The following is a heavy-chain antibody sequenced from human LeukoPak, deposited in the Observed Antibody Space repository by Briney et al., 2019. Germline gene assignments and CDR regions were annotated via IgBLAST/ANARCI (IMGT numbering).Heavy chain of an antibody. Sequence: SETLSLTCTVSGGSISSGSYYWSWIRQPAGKGLEWIGRIYTSGSTNYNPSLKSRVTISVDTSKNQFSLTLSSVPAADTAVYYCARDIGGYALSSFNFYSYMDVWGKGTTVTISS. D-gene: IGHD5-12*01. J-gene: IGHJ6*03. CDR3: ARDIGGYALSSFNFYSYMDV. CDR2: IYTSGST. V-gene: IGHV4-61*02. CDR1: GGSISSGSYY.